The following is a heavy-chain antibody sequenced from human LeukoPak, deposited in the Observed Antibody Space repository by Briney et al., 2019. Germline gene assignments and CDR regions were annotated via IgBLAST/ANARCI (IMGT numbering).Heavy chain of an antibody. D-gene: IGHD3-22*01. V-gene: IGHV3-48*04. CDR1: GFTFNSYS. CDR2: ISNSGSTM. Sequence: GGSLRLSCAVSGFTFNSYSMNWVRQAPGKGLEWVSYISNSGSTMYYADSVKGRFTISRDNAKNSLYLQMNSLRPEDTAVYYCASDSSGYYYDYWGQGTLVTVSS. CDR3: ASDSSGYYYDY. J-gene: IGHJ4*02.